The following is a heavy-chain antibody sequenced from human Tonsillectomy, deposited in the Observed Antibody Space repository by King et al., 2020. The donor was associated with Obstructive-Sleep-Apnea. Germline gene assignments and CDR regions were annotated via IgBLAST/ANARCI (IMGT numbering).Heavy chain of an antibody. V-gene: IGHV3-23*04. CDR1: GFTFSSYA. CDR2: ISGSGGST. D-gene: IGHD3-10*01. CDR3: AKDLPTNYYGSGSYPLGDAFDI. J-gene: IGHJ3*02. Sequence: VQLVESGGGLVQPGGSLRLSCAASGFTFSSYAMSWVRQAPAKGLEWVSGISGSGGSTYSADSMKGRFTISRDNSKNTLFLQMNSLGAEDTAVYYCAKDLPTNYYGSGSYPLGDAFDIGGQGTMVTVSS.